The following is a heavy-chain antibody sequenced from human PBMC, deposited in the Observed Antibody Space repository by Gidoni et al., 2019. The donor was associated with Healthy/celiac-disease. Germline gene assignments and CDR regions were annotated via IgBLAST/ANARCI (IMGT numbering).Heavy chain of an antibody. CDR2: ISYDGSNK. D-gene: IGHD3-16*01. J-gene: IGHJ4*02. CDR1: GFTFSSYA. Sequence: QVQLVESGGGVVQPGRSLRLSCAASGFTFSSYAMHWVRQAPGKGLEWVAVISYDGSNKYYADSVKGRFTISRDNSKNTLYLQMNSLRAEDTAVYYCASIQWFGYYFDYWGQGTLVTVSS. V-gene: IGHV3-30*01. CDR3: ASIQWFGYYFDY.